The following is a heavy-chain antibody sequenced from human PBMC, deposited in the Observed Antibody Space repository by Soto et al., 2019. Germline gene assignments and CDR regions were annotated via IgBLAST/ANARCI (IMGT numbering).Heavy chain of an antibody. D-gene: IGHD2-15*01. CDR2: ISFDGNYK. CDR1: GFTFSSYG. Sequence: GGSLRLSCVGSGFTFSSYGMHWVRQAPGKGLEWLAVISFDGNYKYHADSVKGRFAMSRDTSENTLYLQMNSLGAEDTAAYYCAPHVSCSGGSCQYDAFAIRGQGTMVTVSS. CDR3: APHVSCSGGSCQYDAFAI. J-gene: IGHJ3*02. V-gene: IGHV3-30*03.